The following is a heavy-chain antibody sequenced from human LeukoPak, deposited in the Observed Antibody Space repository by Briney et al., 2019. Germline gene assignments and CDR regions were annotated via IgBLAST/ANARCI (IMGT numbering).Heavy chain of an antibody. J-gene: IGHJ4*02. CDR1: GGSISSSNW. CDR2: IYHSGST. CDR3: ARLWYDFWSGYYPFDY. V-gene: IGHV4-4*02. Sequence: SGTLSLTCAVSGGSISSSNWWSWVRQPPGKGLEWIGEIYHSGSTNYNPSLKSRVTISVDKSKNQFSLKLSSVTAADTAVYYCARLWYDFWSGYYPFDYWGQGTLVTVSS. D-gene: IGHD3-3*01.